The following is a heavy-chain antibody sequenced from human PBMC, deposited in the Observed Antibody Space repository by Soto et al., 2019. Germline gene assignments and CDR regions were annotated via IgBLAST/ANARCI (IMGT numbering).Heavy chain of an antibody. CDR1: GGSVSSGSYY. Sequence: QVQLQESGPGLVKSSETLSLTCTVSGGSVSSGSYYWSWIRQPPGKGLEWIGYIYYSVSTNYNPSIKLRVNIPVDPSQNQFSLKLSSVTAADTAVYYCARDLAAAGTLFYNYYGMDVWGQGTTVTVSS. D-gene: IGHD6-13*01. CDR3: ARDLAAAGTLFYNYYGMDV. J-gene: IGHJ6*02. V-gene: IGHV4-61*01. CDR2: IYYSVST.